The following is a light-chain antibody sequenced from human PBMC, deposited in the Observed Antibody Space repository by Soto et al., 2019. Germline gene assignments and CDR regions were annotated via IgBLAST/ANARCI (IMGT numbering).Light chain of an antibody. CDR2: NND. J-gene: IGLJ2*01. V-gene: IGLV1-44*01. CDR3: AAWEGIKGVA. Sequence: QSVLTQPPSSSGTPGQPVTISCSGTSSNIGDNTVSWDQQFPGTAPRLLIYNNDQRPSGVPDRFTGSKSGTSASLAISVLQSEYDSDYYCAAWEGIKGVAFGGGTKLTVL. CDR1: SSNIGDNT.